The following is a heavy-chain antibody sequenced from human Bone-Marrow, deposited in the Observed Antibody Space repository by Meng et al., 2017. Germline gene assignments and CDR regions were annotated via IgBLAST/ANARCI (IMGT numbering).Heavy chain of an antibody. CDR2: ISGSGGST. D-gene: IGHD6-13*01. Sequence: GGSPRLSCAASGFTFSSYAMSWVRQAPGKGLEWVSAISGSGGSTYYADSVKGRFTISRDNSKNTLYLQMNSLRAEDTAVYYCAKDSVRYSSSSEYFQHWGQGTLVTVSS. CDR3: AKDSVRYSSSSEYFQH. V-gene: IGHV3-23*01. CDR1: GFTFSSYA. J-gene: IGHJ1*01.